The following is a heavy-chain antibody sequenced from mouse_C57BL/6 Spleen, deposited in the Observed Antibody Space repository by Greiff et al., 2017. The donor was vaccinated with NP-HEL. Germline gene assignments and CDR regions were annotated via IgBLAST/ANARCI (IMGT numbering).Heavy chain of an antibody. J-gene: IGHJ3*01. CDR2: IYPGSGNT. Sequence: QVQLKESGPELVKPGASVKISCKASGYSFTSYYIHWVKQRPGQGLEWIGWIYPGSGNTKYNEKFKGKATLTADTSSSTAYMQLSSLTSEDSAVYYCAREGSNWDLFAYWGQGTLVTVSA. D-gene: IGHD4-1*01. V-gene: IGHV1-66*01. CDR3: AREGSNWDLFAY. CDR1: GYSFTSYY.